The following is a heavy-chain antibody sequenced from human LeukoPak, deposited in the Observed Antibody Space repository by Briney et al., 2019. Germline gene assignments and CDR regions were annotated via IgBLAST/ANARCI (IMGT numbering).Heavy chain of an antibody. V-gene: IGHV3-21*01. CDR1: GFTFSSYS. D-gene: IGHD3-22*01. J-gene: IGHJ4*02. CDR2: ISSSRSYI. CDR3: AREKTYYYDSSGYYRD. Sequence: GGSLRLSCAASGFTFSSYSMNWVRQAPGKGLEWVSSISSSRSYIYYADSVKGRFTISRDNAKNSLYLQMNSLRAEDTAVYYCAREKTYYYDSSGYYRDWGQGTLVTVSS.